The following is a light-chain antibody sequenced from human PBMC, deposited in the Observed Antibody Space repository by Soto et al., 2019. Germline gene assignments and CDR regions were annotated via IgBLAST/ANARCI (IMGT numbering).Light chain of an antibody. V-gene: IGKV1-5*01. Sequence: DIQMTQSPSTLSASVGDRVTITCRASQSISSWLAWYQQKPGKAPKLLIYDASSLESGVPSRFSGSGSGTEFTLTISSLQPDDIATYYCQQYNTFLTFGGGTKVDIK. CDR3: QQYNTFLT. CDR2: DAS. J-gene: IGKJ4*01. CDR1: QSISSW.